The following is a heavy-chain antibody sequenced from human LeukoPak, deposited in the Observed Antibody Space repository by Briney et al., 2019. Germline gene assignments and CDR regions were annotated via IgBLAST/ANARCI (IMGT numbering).Heavy chain of an antibody. J-gene: IGHJ4*02. V-gene: IGHV3-23*01. Sequence: GGSLRLPCTGSGFIFSRYAVSWVRQAPGKGLERVSAISKNTVDTYYADSVKGRLTISRDSSKNTVYLQMNSLRAEDTAVYYCVRDMEPLRYFDTWGQGTLVTVSS. CDR1: GFIFSRYA. CDR3: VRDMEPLRYFDT. D-gene: IGHD3-9*01. CDR2: ISKNTVDT.